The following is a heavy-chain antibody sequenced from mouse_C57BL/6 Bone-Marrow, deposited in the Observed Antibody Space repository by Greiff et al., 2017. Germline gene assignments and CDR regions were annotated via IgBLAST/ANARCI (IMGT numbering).Heavy chain of an antibody. CDR1: GFNITNTY. CDR2: LDPATGNT. V-gene: IGHV14-3*01. J-gene: IGHJ3*01. Sequence: VQLQQSVAELVRPGASVQLSCTASGFNITNTYMHWVKQRPVQGLAWIGRLDPATGNTTYDPKFQGKATITADTSSNTAYLQLSSLPSEDTAIYYCARAGPFAYWGQGTLVTVSA. CDR3: ARAGPFAY.